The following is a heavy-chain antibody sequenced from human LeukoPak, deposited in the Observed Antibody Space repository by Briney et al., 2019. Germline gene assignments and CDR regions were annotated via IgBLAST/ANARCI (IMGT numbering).Heavy chain of an antibody. CDR1: GYTFTGYY. CDR2: INPNSGGT. J-gene: IGHJ6*02. V-gene: IGHV1-2*02. D-gene: IGHD5-18*01. Sequence: ASVKVSYKASGYTFTGYYMHWVRQAPGQGLEWMGWINPNSGGTNYAQKFQGRVTMTRDTSISTAYMELSRLRSDDTAVYYCARDRKAMVLDYNYGMDVWGQGTTVTVSS. CDR3: ARDRKAMVLDYNYGMDV.